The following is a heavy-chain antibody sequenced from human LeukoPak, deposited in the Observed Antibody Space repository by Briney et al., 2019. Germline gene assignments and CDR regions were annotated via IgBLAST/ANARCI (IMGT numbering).Heavy chain of an antibody. CDR1: GFTFSRYS. J-gene: IGHJ4*02. CDR2: ISVGGSRT. V-gene: IGHV3-48*02. Sequence: PGGSLRLSCAASGFTFSRYSLNWVRQAAGKGLEWVSYISVGGSRTSYAGSVQGRFIMARSDAKNSVLLQMNNPENENTAVYYCARDSRHHYDQLDCWGQGPLVPVSS. CDR3: ARDSRHHYDQLDC. D-gene: IGHD3-22*01.